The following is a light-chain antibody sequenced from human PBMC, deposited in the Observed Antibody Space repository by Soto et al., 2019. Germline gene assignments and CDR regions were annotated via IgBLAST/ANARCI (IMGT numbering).Light chain of an antibody. V-gene: IGKV1-5*01. CDR1: QSISSW. CDR2: DAS. Sequence: GDRVTITCRASQSISSWLAWYQQKPGKAPKVLIYDASSLESGVPSRFSGSGSGTEFSLTIISLQPDDFATYYCQQYNHYWTFGQGTRVEIK. J-gene: IGKJ1*01. CDR3: QQYNHYWT.